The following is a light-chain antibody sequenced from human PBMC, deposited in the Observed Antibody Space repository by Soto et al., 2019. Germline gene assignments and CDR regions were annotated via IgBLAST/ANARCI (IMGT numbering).Light chain of an antibody. V-gene: IGKV3-20*01. CDR3: QQYGSSPRT. Sequence: EIVLTQSPGTLSLSPGERATLSCRASQSVSSSYLAWYQQKPGQAPRLLIYGASRRATGIPDRFSGSGSGTDFPLTISRLEPEDFAVYYCQQYGSSPRTFGQGTKVDIK. CDR2: GAS. J-gene: IGKJ1*01. CDR1: QSVSSSY.